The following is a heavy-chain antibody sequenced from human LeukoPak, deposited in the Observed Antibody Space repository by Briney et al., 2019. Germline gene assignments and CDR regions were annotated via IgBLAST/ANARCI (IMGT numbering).Heavy chain of an antibody. J-gene: IGHJ5*02. Sequence: SETLSLTCTVSGDSISSSDYYWAWIRQPPGKGLEWIGNIYYNGNTYYNSSLKSRVTISVDTSKNQFSLKLSSVTAADTAVYYCAATYYYGSGSPSWGQGTLVTVSS. V-gene: IGHV4-39*01. CDR1: GDSISSSDYY. CDR3: AATYYYGSGSPS. D-gene: IGHD3-10*01. CDR2: IYYNGNT.